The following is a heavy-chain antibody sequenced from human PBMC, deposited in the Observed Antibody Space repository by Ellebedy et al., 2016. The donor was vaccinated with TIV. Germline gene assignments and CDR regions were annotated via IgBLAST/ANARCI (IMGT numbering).Heavy chain of an antibody. CDR3: ARRGNYLGDAFDM. CDR1: GFTFDMYS. CDR2: IIGTGSTT. J-gene: IGHJ3*02. D-gene: IGHD1-26*01. Sequence: GGSLRLXCAAFGFTFDMYSMNWVRQAAGKGLEWISFIIGTGSTTYYADSVRGRFTVSRDNAKNSLYLQMNSLRDEDTALYYCARRGNYLGDAFDMWGHGAVVIVSS. V-gene: IGHV3-48*02.